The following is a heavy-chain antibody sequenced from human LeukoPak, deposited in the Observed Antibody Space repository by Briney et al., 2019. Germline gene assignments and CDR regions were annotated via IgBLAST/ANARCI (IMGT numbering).Heavy chain of an antibody. CDR3: ARGGSNARY. J-gene: IGHJ4*02. Sequence: GRSLRLSCAASGFTFSRHGIHWVRQAPGKGLEWVAVIWYDGSKKYYEDSVKGRFTISRDNSNDMVYLQMNSLRAEDTAVYYCARGGSNARYWGQGTLVTVSS. D-gene: IGHD1-26*01. CDR2: IWYDGSKK. CDR1: GFTFSRHG. V-gene: IGHV3-33*01.